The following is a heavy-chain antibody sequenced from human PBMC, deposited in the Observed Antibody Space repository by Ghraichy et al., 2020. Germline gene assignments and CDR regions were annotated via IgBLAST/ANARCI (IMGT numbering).Heavy chain of an antibody. D-gene: IGHD4-11*01. CDR2: IYYSGST. V-gene: IGHV4-31*03. CDR3: ARERRGAQYGMIDY. CDR1: GGSISSGGYY. J-gene: IGHJ4*02. Sequence: SETLSLTCTVSGGSISSGGYYWSWIRQHPGKGLEWIGYIYYSGSTYYNPSLKSRVTISVDTSKNQFSLKLSSVTAADTAVYDFARERRGAQYGMIDYWGQGTLVTVSS.